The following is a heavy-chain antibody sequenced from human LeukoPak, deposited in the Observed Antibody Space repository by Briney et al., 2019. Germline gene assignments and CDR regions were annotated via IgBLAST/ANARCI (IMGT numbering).Heavy chain of an antibody. D-gene: IGHD3-10*01. CDR1: GFTFRRYA. Sequence: QPGGSLRLSCAASGFTFRRYAMTWVRQAPGKGLEWVSSLSGRGGSIYYADSVKGRFTISRDNSKNTLYLQMNSLRAEDTAVYYCAKDMAEVPGPSDYWGQGTLVTVSS. V-gene: IGHV3-23*01. CDR2: LSGRGGSI. J-gene: IGHJ4*02. CDR3: AKDMAEVPGPSDY.